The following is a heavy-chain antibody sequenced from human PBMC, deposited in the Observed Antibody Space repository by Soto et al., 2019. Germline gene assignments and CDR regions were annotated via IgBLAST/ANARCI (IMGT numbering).Heavy chain of an antibody. V-gene: IGHV1-18*01. CDR3: ARYLDSSGYLAYYYYGMDV. Sequence: ASVKVSCKASGGTFSSYAISWVRQAPGQGLEWMGWIIANNGTTNYAQKLQGRVTITTDTSTSTAYMELRSLRSDDTAVYYCARYLDSSGYLAYYYYGMDVWGQGTTVTVSS. CDR1: GGTFSSYA. D-gene: IGHD3-22*01. CDR2: IIANNGTT. J-gene: IGHJ6*02.